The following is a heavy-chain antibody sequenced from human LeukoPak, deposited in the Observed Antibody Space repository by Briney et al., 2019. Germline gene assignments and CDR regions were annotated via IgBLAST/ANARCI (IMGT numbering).Heavy chain of an antibody. CDR3: ARGEAAAGIGFDY. D-gene: IGHD6-13*01. CDR1: GYTFTSYY. V-gene: IGHV1-8*02. CDR2: MNPNSGNT. Sequence: ASVKVSCKASGYTFTSYYMHWVRQATGQGLEWMGWMNPNSGNTGYAQKFQGRVTMTRNTSISTAYMELSSLRSEDTAVYYCARGEAAAGIGFDYWGQGTLVTVSS. J-gene: IGHJ4*02.